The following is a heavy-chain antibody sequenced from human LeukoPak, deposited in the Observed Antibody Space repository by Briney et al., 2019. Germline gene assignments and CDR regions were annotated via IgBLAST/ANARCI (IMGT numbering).Heavy chain of an antibody. D-gene: IGHD2-2*01. Sequence: GGSLRLSCAASGFTFRTYAMTWVRQAPGKGLEWVSSITGNGGSTYYEDSVKGRFSISRDNAKNSLYLQMNSLRVEDTAVYYCARNWRHCTGTSCQVTYWYFDLWGRGTLVTVSS. CDR3: ARNWRHCTGTSCQVTYWYFDL. CDR1: GFTFRTYA. V-gene: IGHV3-23*01. CDR2: ITGNGGST. J-gene: IGHJ2*01.